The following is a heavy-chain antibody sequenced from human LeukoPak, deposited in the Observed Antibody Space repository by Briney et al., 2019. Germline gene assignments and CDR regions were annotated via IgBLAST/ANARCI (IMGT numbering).Heavy chain of an antibody. J-gene: IGHJ6*03. CDR1: GFTFSTYA. V-gene: IGHV3-23*01. Sequence: GGSLRLSCAASGFTFSTYAMNWVRQAPGKGLEWVSGIRGSGSSTYYADCVRGRSTISRDNSKKTLYLQMNGLSAEDTAVYYCARIWRPFYYYGSGSWFMDVWGKGTTVTISS. D-gene: IGHD3-10*01. CDR3: ARIWRPFYYYGSGSWFMDV. CDR2: IRGSGSST.